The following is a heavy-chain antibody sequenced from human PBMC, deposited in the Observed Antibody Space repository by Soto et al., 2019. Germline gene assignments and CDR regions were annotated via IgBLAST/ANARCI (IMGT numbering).Heavy chain of an antibody. Sequence: GGSLRLSCAASGFTFSSYGMHWVRQAPGKGLEWVAVISYDGSNKYYADSVKGRFTISRDNSKNTLYLQMNSLRAEDTAVYYCVRVAHFNYYYYMDVWGKGTTVTVSS. CDR2: ISYDGSNK. D-gene: IGHD2-21*01. J-gene: IGHJ6*03. V-gene: IGHV3-30*03. CDR1: GFTFSSYG. CDR3: VRVAHFNYYYYMDV.